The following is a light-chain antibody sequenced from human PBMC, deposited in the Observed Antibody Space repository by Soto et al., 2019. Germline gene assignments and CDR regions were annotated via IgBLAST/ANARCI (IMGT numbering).Light chain of an antibody. V-gene: IGLV1-40*01. CDR3: LSFDSSLSVV. J-gene: IGLJ2*01. CDR2: GNT. CDR1: SSNIGAGYD. Sequence: QSVLTQPPSVSGAPGQRVTISCTGSSSNIGAGYDVHWYQQLPGRAPKLLIYGNTNRPSGVPDRFSGSKSGTSASLAITGVQAEYEADYYCLSFDSSLSVVFGGGTTLPVL.